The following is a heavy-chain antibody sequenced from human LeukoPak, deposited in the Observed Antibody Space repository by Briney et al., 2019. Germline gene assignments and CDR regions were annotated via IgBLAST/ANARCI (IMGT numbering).Heavy chain of an antibody. Sequence: PGGSLRLSCAASGFTVSSNYMSWVRQAPGKGLEWVSVIYSGGSTYYADSVKGRFTISRDNSKNTLYLQMNSLRAEDTAVYYCARDLNYYGSGSYHHWGQGTLVAVSS. J-gene: IGHJ4*02. D-gene: IGHD3-10*01. CDR3: ARDLNYYGSGSYHH. V-gene: IGHV3-66*01. CDR2: IYSGGST. CDR1: GFTVSSNY.